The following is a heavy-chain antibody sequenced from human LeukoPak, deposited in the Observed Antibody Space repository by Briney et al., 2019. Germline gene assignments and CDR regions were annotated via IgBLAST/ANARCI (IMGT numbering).Heavy chain of an antibody. V-gene: IGHV1-2*06. Sequence: GASVKVSCMPSGYSFTGYYMRWVPQAPGQGLEWMGRINPNSGGTNYAQKFQGRDTMNRDTSISTAYMELSRVRSDDTAVYYCATEPLVDLDYWGQGTLVTVSS. CDR3: ATEPLVDLDY. J-gene: IGHJ4*02. CDR1: GYSFTGYY. D-gene: IGHD6-13*01. CDR2: INPNSGGT.